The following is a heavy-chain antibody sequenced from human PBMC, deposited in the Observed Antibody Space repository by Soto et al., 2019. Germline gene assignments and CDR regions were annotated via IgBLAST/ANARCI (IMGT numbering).Heavy chain of an antibody. CDR2: IYYSGST. CDR3: ERGVIAAAGYHFDF. CDR1: GGSISSGGYY. D-gene: IGHD6-25*01. J-gene: IGHJ4*02. V-gene: IGHV4-31*03. Sequence: SETLSLTCTVSGGSISSGGYYWSWIRQHPGRGLEWIGYIYYSGSTYYNPSLKSRVTISVDTSKNQFSLKLSSVTAADTAVYSCERGVIAAAGYHFDFWGQGALVTVSS.